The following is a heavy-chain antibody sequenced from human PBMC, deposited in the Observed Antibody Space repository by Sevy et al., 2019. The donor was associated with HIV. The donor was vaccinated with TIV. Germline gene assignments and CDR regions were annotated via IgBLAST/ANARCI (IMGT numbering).Heavy chain of an antibody. Sequence: GGSLRLSCAASGFTFSSYGMHWVRQAPGKGLEWIAFIRSKAYGGTTEYAASVKGRFTISRDDSKSVAYLLMNSLKTEDTAVYYCTRVEGTTDWGMDVWGQGTTVTVSS. D-gene: IGHD1-7*01. J-gene: IGHJ6*02. CDR3: TRVEGTTDWGMDV. V-gene: IGHV3-49*04. CDR2: IRSKAYGGTT. CDR1: GFTFSSYG.